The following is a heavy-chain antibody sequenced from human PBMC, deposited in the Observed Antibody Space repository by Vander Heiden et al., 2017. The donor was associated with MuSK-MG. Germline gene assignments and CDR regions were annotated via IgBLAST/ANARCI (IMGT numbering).Heavy chain of an antibody. CDR3: AREEMGATGVKAFDI. Sequence: QVQLVQSGAEVKKPGSSVKVSCKASGGTFSSYAISWVRQAPGQGLEWMGGIIPILGIANYAQKFQGRVTITADKSTSTAYMELSSLRSEDTAVYYCAREEMGATGVKAFDIWGQGTMVTVSS. V-gene: IGHV1-69*10. D-gene: IGHD1-26*01. CDR2: IIPILGIA. CDR1: GGTFSSYA. J-gene: IGHJ3*02.